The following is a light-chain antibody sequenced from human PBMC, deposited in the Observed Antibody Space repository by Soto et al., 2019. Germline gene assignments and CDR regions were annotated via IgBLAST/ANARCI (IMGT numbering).Light chain of an antibody. CDR2: ATS. CDR3: QQTSSNLPIT. Sequence: DIQMTQSPSSLCASVGDRVAMSGRARQSNGNYLNWYQQKPAKATSLMIFATSNLQSGVPSRFSGSGSGTDFTLTISGLQSEDFANYYCQQTSSNLPITFGQGTRLEIK. CDR1: QSNGNY. J-gene: IGKJ5*01. V-gene: IGKV1-39*01.